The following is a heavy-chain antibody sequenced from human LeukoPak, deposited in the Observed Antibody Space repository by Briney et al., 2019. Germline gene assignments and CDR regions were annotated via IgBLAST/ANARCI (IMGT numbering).Heavy chain of an antibody. D-gene: IGHD3-3*01. J-gene: IGHJ6*02. CDR3: ALRRDFWSGYSGDYYYYGMDV. CDR1: GGSISSSSYY. CDR2: IYYSGST. Sequence: SETLSLTCTVSGGSISSSSYYWSWIRQHPGKGLEWIGYIYYSGSTYYNPSLKSRVTISVDTSKNQFSLKLSSVTAADTAVYYCALRRDFWSGYSGDYYYYGMDVWGQGTTVTVSS. V-gene: IGHV4-31*03.